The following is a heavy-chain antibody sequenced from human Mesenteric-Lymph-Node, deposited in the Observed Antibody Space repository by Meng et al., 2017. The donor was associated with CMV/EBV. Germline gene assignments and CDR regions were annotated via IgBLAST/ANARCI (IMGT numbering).Heavy chain of an antibody. CDR1: GFTFSSYS. Sequence: GESLKISCAASGFTFSSYSMNWVRQAPGKGLEYVSAISSNGGSTYYADSVKGRFTISRDNSKNTLYLQMGSLRAEDMAVYYCARDGLYCSSTSCYPDWYFDLWGRGTLVTVSS. CDR2: ISSNGGST. V-gene: IGHV3-64*02. CDR3: ARDGLYCSSTSCYPDWYFDL. D-gene: IGHD2-2*01. J-gene: IGHJ2*01.